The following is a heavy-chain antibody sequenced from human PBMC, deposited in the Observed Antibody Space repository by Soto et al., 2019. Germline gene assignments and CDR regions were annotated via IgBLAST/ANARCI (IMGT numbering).Heavy chain of an antibody. J-gene: IGHJ5*02. CDR1: GFTFSSYA. D-gene: IGHD3-10*01. V-gene: IGHV3-23*01. Sequence: PGGSLRLSCAASGFTFSSYAMSWVRQAPGKGLEWVSAISGSGGSTYYADSVKGRFTISRDNSKNTLYLQMNSLRAEDTAVYYCAKDPDAMVRGVIPIWFDPWGQGTLVTVSS. CDR3: AKDPDAMVRGVIPIWFDP. CDR2: ISGSGGST.